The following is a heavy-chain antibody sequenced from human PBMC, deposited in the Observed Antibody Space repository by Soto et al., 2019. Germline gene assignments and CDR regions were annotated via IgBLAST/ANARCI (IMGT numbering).Heavy chain of an antibody. V-gene: IGHV5-51*01. CDR3: ARQGNGGEGFDX. CDR2: LCPGDSHT. Sequence: VESLKSTWKVSGYSLTTYWIGWVRQMPGKGVELMGPLCPGDSHTRYSPTFQGQVTISGDKSSSTAYVQWRRLKASDTAMYYCARQGNGGEGFDXWGQGTLVSVSX. D-gene: IGHD3-10*01. CDR1: GYSLTTYW. J-gene: IGHJ4*02.